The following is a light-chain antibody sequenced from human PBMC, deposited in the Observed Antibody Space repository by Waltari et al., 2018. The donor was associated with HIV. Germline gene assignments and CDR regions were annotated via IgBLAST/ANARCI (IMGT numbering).Light chain of an antibody. V-gene: IGLV3-27*01. Sequence: SYELTQPSSVSVSPGQTARITCSGDGLTKYYARWYQQKPGKAPVLVIYKNTERPSGIPGRFSGSRSGTTVTLTISGAQVGDEADYYCFSAADDNLRVFGGGTKLTVL. J-gene: IGLJ3*02. CDR3: FSAADDNLRV. CDR1: GLTKYY. CDR2: KNT.